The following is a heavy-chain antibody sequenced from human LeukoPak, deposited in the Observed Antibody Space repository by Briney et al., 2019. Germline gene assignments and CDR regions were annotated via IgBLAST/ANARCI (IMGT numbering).Heavy chain of an antibody. CDR2: SNSGST. Sequence: SETLSLTCTVSGGSIISHYWTWIRQPQVKGLEFSNSGSTSYNPSLKSRVTISIDTSKDQFSLKLSSVTAADTAVYYCGRDALVGYFSYYYMDVWGKGTTVTVSS. D-gene: IGHD2-15*01. J-gene: IGHJ6*03. CDR1: GGSIISHY. V-gene: IGHV4-59*11. CDR3: GRDALVGYFSYYYMDV.